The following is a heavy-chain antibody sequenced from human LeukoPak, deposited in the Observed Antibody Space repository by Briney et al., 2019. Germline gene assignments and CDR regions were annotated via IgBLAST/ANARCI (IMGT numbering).Heavy chain of an antibody. CDR3: ARSSSWSSVYFDY. CDR1: GGSISSSNW. J-gene: IGHJ4*02. Sequence: SGTLSLTCAVSGGSISSSNWWSWVRQPPGKGLEWIGEIYHSGSTNYNPSLKSRVTISVDKSKNQFSLKLSSVTVADTAVYYCARSSSWSSVYFDYWGQGTLVTVSS. V-gene: IGHV4-4*02. CDR2: IYHSGST. D-gene: IGHD6-13*01.